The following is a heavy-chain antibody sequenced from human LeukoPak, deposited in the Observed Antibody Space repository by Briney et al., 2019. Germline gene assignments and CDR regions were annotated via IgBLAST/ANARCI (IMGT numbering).Heavy chain of an antibody. J-gene: IGHJ3*02. D-gene: IGHD6-13*01. CDR2: ISWNSGSI. Sequence: GGSLRLSCAASGFTFDDYAMHWVRQAPGKGLEWVSGISWNSGSIAYADSVKGRFTISRDNAKNSLYLQMNSLRAEDTASYYCAKDLSSSWANDAFDIWGQGTMVTVSS. CDR1: GFTFDDYA. V-gene: IGHV3-9*01. CDR3: AKDLSSSWANDAFDI.